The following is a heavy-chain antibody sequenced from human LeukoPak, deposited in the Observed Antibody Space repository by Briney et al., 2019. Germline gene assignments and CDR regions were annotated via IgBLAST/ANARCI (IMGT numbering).Heavy chain of an antibody. CDR3: ARVYSSGSDY. J-gene: IGHJ4*02. V-gene: IGHV4-59*01. Sequence: SETLSLTCTVSGGSIGSYYWSWIRQPPGKGLEWIGYIYYSGSTNYNPSLKSRVTISVDTSKNQFSLKLSSVTAADTAVYYCARVYSSGSDYWGQGTLVTVSS. D-gene: IGHD6-19*01. CDR1: GGSIGSYY. CDR2: IYYSGST.